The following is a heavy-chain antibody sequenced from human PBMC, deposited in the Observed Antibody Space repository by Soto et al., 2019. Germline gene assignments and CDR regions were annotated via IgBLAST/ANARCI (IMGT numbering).Heavy chain of an antibody. CDR1: GGSISSYY. CDR3: ARDRWGSWSYGMDV. J-gene: IGHJ6*02. D-gene: IGHD3-16*01. Sequence: QVQLQESGPGLVKPSETLSLTCTVSGGSISSYYWSWIRQPPGKGLEWIGYIYYSGSTNYNPSLKSRVTISVATSKNQFSLKLSSVTAADTAVYYCARDRWGSWSYGMDVWGQGTTVTVSS. CDR2: IYYSGST. V-gene: IGHV4-59*01.